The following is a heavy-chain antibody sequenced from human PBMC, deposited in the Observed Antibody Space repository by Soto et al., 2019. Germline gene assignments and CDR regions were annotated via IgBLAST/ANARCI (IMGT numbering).Heavy chain of an antibody. Sequence: ASVKVSCKASGYTFNSHAIHWVRQAPGQRPEWLGWINAVNGNTYYAEKFEGRVTFTRDTAATTGNMELTSLTAEDTAIYYCVRDKSGIGDSVPWLAPWGQGTLVTAPQ. CDR2: INAVNGNT. V-gene: IGHV1-3*01. CDR3: VRDKSGIGDSVPWLAP. J-gene: IGHJ5*02. D-gene: IGHD2-21*02. CDR1: GYTFNSHA.